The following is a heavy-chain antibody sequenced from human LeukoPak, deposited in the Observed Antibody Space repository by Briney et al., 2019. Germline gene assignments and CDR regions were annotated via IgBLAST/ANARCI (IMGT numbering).Heavy chain of an antibody. V-gene: IGHV3-30*02. CDR3: ARDTHLSYAAGFDC. D-gene: IGHD3-10*01. CDR2: IRYDGSNK. CDR1: GFTFGSYG. J-gene: IGHJ4*02. Sequence: GGSLSLSCAASGFTFGSYGMHWVRQAPGKGLEWVAFIRYDGSNKYYADSVKGRFTISRDNSKNTLYLQMNSLRAEDTALYYCARDTHLSYAAGFDCWGQGTLVTVSS.